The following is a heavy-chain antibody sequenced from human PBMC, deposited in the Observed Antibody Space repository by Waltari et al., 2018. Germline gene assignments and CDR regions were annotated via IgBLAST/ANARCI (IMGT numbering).Heavy chain of an antibody. CDR3: ARDLRYSRALDAFDI. CDR2: IIPIFGTA. J-gene: IGHJ3*02. CDR1: VASFRRYA. D-gene: IGHD6-13*01. Sequence: VQLAQSGAEGKKPGSSVKVSCKGSVASFRRYAISWVRQAPGQGLEWMGGIIPIFGTANYAQKFQGRVTITEDESTSTAYMELSSLRSEDTAVYYCARDLRYSRALDAFDIWGQGTMVTVSS. V-gene: IGHV1-69*12.